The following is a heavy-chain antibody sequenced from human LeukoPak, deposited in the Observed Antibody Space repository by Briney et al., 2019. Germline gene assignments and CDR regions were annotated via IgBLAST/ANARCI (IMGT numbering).Heavy chain of an antibody. CDR1: GGSISSSSYY. D-gene: IGHD3-16*01. V-gene: IGHV4-39*01. Sequence: RSSETLSLTCTVSGGSISSSSYYWGWIRQPPGKGLEWIGSIYYSGSTYYNPSLKSRVTISVDTSKNQFSLKLSSVTAADTAVYYCARGDDFSGDYWGQGTLVTVSS. J-gene: IGHJ4*02. CDR2: IYYSGST. CDR3: ARGDDFSGDY.